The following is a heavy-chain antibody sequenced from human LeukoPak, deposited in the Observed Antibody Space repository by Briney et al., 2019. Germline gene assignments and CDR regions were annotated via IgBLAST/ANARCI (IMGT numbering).Heavy chain of an antibody. CDR3: AREWIQLFDY. J-gene: IGHJ4*02. CDR1: GFTFSTYN. Sequence: GGSLRLSCAASGFTFSTYNMNGVRQAPGKGLEWVSYISSGSSTRYYADSVKGRFTISRDNAKNSLYLQMNSLRDEDTAVYYCAREWIQLFDYWGQGTLVTVSS. V-gene: IGHV3-48*02. D-gene: IGHD5-18*01. CDR2: ISSGSSTR.